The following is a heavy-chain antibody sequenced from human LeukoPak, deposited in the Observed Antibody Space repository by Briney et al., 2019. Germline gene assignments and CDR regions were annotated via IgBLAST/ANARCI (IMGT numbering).Heavy chain of an antibody. CDR1: GGSISSYY. J-gene: IGHJ5*02. Sequence: SETLSLTCTVSGGSISSYYWSWIRQPAGKGLEWIGRLHTSGSTNYSPSLKSRVTISVDTSKNQFSLKLNSVTAADTAVYYCARDGSGSSPNWFDPWGQGTLVTVSS. V-gene: IGHV4-4*07. CDR3: ARDGSGSSPNWFDP. CDR2: LHTSGST. D-gene: IGHD1-26*01.